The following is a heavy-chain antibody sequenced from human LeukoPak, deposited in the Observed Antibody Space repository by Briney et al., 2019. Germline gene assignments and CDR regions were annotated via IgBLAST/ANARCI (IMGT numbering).Heavy chain of an antibody. J-gene: IGHJ4*02. CDR2: ISGSGGST. CDR3: AKAPYSGWPHLFDY. D-gene: IGHD6-19*01. CDR1: GFTFSNYA. V-gene: IGHV3-23*01. Sequence: GGSLRLSCAAPGFTFSNYAMSWVRQAPGKGLEWISGISGSGGSTYYADSVKGRFTISRDNSKNTLYLQMNSLRAEDTAVYYCAKAPYSGWPHLFDYWGQGTLVTVSS.